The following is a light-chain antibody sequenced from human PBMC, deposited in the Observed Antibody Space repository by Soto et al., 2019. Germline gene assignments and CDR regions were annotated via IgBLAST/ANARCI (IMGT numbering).Light chain of an antibody. Sequence: QSALTQPPSASGSPGQSVTISCTGTSSDVGDNYVSWYQQHLVKAPKLIIYEVSQRPSGVPDRFSGSKSGNTASLTVSGLQTEDEADYYCSAYAGSNNFVFGSGTKVTVL. CDR1: SSDVGDNY. CDR3: SAYAGSNNFV. V-gene: IGLV2-8*01. CDR2: EVS. J-gene: IGLJ1*01.